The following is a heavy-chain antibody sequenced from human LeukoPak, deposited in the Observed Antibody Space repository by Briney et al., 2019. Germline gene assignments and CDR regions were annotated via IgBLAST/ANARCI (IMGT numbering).Heavy chain of an antibody. D-gene: IGHD2-2*01. CDR3: ARDKEDCSSTSCYQYYYYYMDV. J-gene: IGHJ6*03. CDR2: IIPIFGTA. CDR1: GGTFSSYA. Sequence: SVKVSCKASGGTFSSYAISWVRQAPGQGLEWMGRIIPIFGTANYAQKFQGRVTITADESTSTAYMELSSLRSEDTAVYYCARDKEDCSSTSCYQYYYYYMDVWGKGTTVTVSS. V-gene: IGHV1-69*15.